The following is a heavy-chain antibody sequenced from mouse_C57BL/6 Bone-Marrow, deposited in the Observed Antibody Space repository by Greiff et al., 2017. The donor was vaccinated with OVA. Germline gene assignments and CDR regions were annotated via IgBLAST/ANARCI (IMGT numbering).Heavy chain of an antibody. CDR2: IYPGNSDT. V-gene: IGHV1-5*01. D-gene: IGHD1-1*01. J-gene: IGHJ4*01. CDR3: TRREYYGSSYGYAMDY. Sequence: VQLQQSGTVLARPGASVKMSCKTSGYTFTSYWMHWVKQRPGQGLEWIGAIYPGNSDTSYNQKFKGKAKLTAVTSASTAYMELSSLTNEDSAVYYCTRREYYGSSYGYAMDYWGQGTSVTVSS. CDR1: GYTFTSYW.